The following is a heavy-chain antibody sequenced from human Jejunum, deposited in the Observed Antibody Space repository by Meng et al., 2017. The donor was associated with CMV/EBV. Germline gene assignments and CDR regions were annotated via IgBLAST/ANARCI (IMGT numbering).Heavy chain of an antibody. Sequence: KASGYTFSSYDINWVRQASGQGLEWMGGITPSSGNSGYAEKFQGRVTMTRNTSISTVYMELSGLTSADTGVYYCAREIINLDRMDVWGQGTTVTVSS. J-gene: IGHJ6*02. D-gene: IGHD1-1*01. CDR2: ITPSSGNS. CDR3: AREIINLDRMDV. V-gene: IGHV1-8*01. CDR1: GYTFSSYD.